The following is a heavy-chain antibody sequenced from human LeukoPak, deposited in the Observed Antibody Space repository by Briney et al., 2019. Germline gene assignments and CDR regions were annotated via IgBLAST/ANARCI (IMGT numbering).Heavy chain of an antibody. CDR2: LIGSSGST. CDR3: AKGAYDYIEIGYFDS. J-gene: IGHJ4*02. Sequence: PGGFLRLSCAASGFTSTNYAMNWVRQAPGKGLEWVSVLIGSSGSTDYADPVKGRFTISRDNSKNTVFLQMNSLRAEDTAIYYCAKGAYDYIEIGYFDSWGQGTLVTVSS. CDR1: GFTSTNYA. D-gene: IGHD5-12*01. V-gene: IGHV3-23*01.